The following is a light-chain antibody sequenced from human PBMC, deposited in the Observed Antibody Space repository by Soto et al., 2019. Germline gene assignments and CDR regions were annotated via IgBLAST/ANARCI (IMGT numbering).Light chain of an antibody. V-gene: IGLV2-14*03. CDR2: DVN. CDR1: SSDVGGYNF. J-gene: IGLJ2*01. Sequence: QSALTQPVSVSGSPGQSITISCSGTSSDVGGYNFVSWYKQHPGKAPKLMIFDVNNRPSGVSNRFSGSKSGNTASLTISGLQAEDEADYYCSSFTSRSTLVFGGGTKVTVL. CDR3: SSFTSRSTLV.